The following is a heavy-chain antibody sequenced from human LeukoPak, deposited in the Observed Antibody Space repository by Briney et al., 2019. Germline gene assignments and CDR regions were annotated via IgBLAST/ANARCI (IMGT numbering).Heavy chain of an antibody. CDR2: ISGDGGST. CDR3: AKDIQSLARNYYDSSGYAFDI. Sequence: GGSLRLSCAASGFTSDDYAMHWVRHAPGRGLEWVSLISGDGGSTYYADSVKGRFTIYRDNSKNSLYLQMNSLRNEDTALYYCAKDIQSLARNYYDSSGYAFDIWGQGTMVTVSS. J-gene: IGHJ3*02. V-gene: IGHV3-43*02. D-gene: IGHD3-22*01. CDR1: GFTSDDYA.